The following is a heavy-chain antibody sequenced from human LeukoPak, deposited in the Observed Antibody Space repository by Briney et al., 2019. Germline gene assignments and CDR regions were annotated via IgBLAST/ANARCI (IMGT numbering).Heavy chain of an antibody. Sequence: PGGSLRLSCAASRVTFTEYWMNWVRQVPGKGLEWVANIHKAGTESYYVDSVKGRFAISRDNAKNSLYLQLSSVSVDDTAVYYCARVVTCELQRVFDYWGQGTLVTVSS. D-gene: IGHD4/OR15-4a*01. CDR3: ARVVTCELQRVFDY. CDR2: IHKAGTES. CDR1: RVTFTEYW. J-gene: IGHJ4*02. V-gene: IGHV3-7*01.